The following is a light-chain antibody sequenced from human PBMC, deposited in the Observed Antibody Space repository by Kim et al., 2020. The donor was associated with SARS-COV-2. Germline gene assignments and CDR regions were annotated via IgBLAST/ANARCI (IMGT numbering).Light chain of an antibody. CDR3: QQYNKWPLT. Sequence: VSPGERATPSCRASQNVSSNLAWYQQKPGQAPRLLIYGASTGATGIPARFSGSGSGTEFTLTISSLQSEDFAVYYCQQYNKWPLTFGGGTKVDIK. V-gene: IGKV3-15*01. J-gene: IGKJ4*01. CDR1: QNVSSN. CDR2: GAS.